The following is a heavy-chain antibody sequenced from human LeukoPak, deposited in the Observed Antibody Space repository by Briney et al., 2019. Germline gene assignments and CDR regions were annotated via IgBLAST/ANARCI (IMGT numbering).Heavy chain of an antibody. CDR3: ARGWIEMPTVYFDY. Sequence: ASVKVSCKASDYTFTSYGISWVRQAPGQGLEWMGWISTYSGDTKYTQKLQGRVTMTADTSTRTAYMELRSLRSDDTAVYYCARGWIEMPTVYFDYWGQGTLVSVFS. CDR1: DYTFTSYG. D-gene: IGHD5-24*01. V-gene: IGHV1-18*01. J-gene: IGHJ4*02. CDR2: ISTYSGDT.